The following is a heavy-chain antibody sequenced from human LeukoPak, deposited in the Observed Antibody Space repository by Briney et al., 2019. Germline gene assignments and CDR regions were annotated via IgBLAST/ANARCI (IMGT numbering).Heavy chain of an antibody. CDR2: ISSSGSTI. J-gene: IGHJ4*02. CDR1: GFTFSDYY. CDR3: ARDGSSWGYYFDY. V-gene: IGHV3-11*01. D-gene: IGHD6-13*01. Sequence: GGSLRLSCAASGFTFSDYYMRWIRQAPGRGLGWVSYISSSGSTIYYADSVKGRFTISRDNAKNSLYLQMNSLRAEDTAVYYCARDGSSWGYYFDYWGQGTLVTVSS.